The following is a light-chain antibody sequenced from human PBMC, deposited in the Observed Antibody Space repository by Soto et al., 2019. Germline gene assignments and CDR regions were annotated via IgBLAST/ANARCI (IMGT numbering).Light chain of an antibody. V-gene: IGLV2-23*02. CDR2: EVN. CDR1: VMDVGAYNL. Sequence: QSVLIQPATSSPAPRQPIPSSFPVTVMDVGAYNLVSWYQQHPGKAPKLIICEVNTRPSGISNRFSGSKSGDTASLTISGLQAEDEADYFCCSYAGTVAYVFGTGTKVTVL. CDR3: CSYAGTVAYV. J-gene: IGLJ1*01.